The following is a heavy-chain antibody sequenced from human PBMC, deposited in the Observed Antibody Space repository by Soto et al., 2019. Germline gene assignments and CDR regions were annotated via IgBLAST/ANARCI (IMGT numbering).Heavy chain of an antibody. J-gene: IGHJ6*02. V-gene: IGHV4-59*08. CDR3: ARQGFGALPGLVDV. Sequence: QVPLQESGPGLVKPSETLSLSCTVSGGSISNYYWSWFRQTPGKGLEWIGYVHDSWGSNYNPSLKSRFAIALDTSKSQFSLKLTSVTASDTAVYFCARQGFGALPGLVDVWGQGTTVTVSS. D-gene: IGHD3-10*01. CDR1: GGSISNYY. CDR2: VHDSWGS.